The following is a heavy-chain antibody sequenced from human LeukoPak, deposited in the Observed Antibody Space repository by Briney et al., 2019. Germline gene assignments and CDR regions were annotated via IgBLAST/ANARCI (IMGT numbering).Heavy chain of an antibody. V-gene: IGHV4-59*01. CDR2: IYYSGST. CDR1: GGSISSYY. CDR3: AAMIVVVPTDY. D-gene: IGHD3-22*01. J-gene: IGHJ4*02. Sequence: SETLSLTCTVSGGSISSYYWSWIRQPPGKGLEWIGYIYYSGSTNYNPSLKSRVTISVDTSKNQFSLKLSSVTAADTAVYYCAAMIVVVPTDYWGQGTLVTVSS.